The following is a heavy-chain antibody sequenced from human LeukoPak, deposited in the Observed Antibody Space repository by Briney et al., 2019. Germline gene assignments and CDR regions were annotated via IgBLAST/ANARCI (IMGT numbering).Heavy chain of an antibody. Sequence: GGSLRLSCAASGFTFRSYSMNWVRQAPGKGLEWVSSISSSSSYIYYADSVKGRFTISRDNAKNSLYLQMNSLRAEDTAVYYCAREDGGDGYNYGIDYWGQGTLVTVSS. D-gene: IGHD5-24*01. CDR3: AREDGGDGYNYGIDY. V-gene: IGHV3-21*01. CDR1: GFTFRSYS. CDR2: ISSSSSYI. J-gene: IGHJ4*02.